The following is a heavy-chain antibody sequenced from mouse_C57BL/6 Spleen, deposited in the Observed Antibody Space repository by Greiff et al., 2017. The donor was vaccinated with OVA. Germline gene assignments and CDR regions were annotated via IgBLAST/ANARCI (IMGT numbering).Heavy chain of an antibody. CDR1: GFTFSSYG. D-gene: IGHD2-2*01. CDR2: ISSGGSYT. V-gene: IGHV5-6*01. CDR3: ARQEGYDWYFDV. J-gene: IGHJ1*03. Sequence: EVQLVESGGDLVKPGGSLKLSCAASGFTFSSYGMSWVRQTPDKRLEWVATISSGGSYTYYPDSVKGRFTISRDNAKNTLYLQMSSLKSEDTAMYYCARQEGYDWYFDVWGTGTTVTVSS.